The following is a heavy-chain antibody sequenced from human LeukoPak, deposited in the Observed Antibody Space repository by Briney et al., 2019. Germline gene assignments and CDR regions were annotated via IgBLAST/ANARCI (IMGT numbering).Heavy chain of an antibody. D-gene: IGHD4-23*01. CDR2: IYSGGSS. J-gene: IGHJ3*02. V-gene: IGHV3-53*01. CDR3: SRVRRVGGNPHAFNI. CDR1: GFIVSSNY. Sequence: QSGGSLRLSCAASGFIVSSNYMGWVRQAPGKGLEWVSFIYSGGSSYYADSVKGRFTISRDNPKNTLYLQMNSLRVEDTALYYWSRVRRVGGNPHAFNIWGQGTMVTVSS.